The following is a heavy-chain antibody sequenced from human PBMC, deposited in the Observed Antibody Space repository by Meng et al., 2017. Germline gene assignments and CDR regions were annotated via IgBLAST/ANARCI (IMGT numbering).Heavy chain of an antibody. D-gene: IGHD3-22*01. J-gene: IGHJ4*02. V-gene: IGHV1-46*01. Sequence: ASVKVSCKASGYTFTSYYMHWVRQAPGQGLVWIGIINPSGGSTSYAQKFQGRVTMTRDTSTSTVYLELSSLRTEDKAVYYCARAYRSGYYYVDFFDNWGQGTMVTVSS. CDR1: GYTFTSYY. CDR3: ARAYRSGYYYVDFFDN. CDR2: INPSGGST.